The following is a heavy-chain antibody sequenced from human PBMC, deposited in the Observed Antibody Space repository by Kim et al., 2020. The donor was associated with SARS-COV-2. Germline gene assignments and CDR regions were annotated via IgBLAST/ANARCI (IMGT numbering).Heavy chain of an antibody. V-gene: IGHV3-21*01. J-gene: IGHJ4*02. CDR1: GFTFSSYS. CDR3: ARDVHYDYVWGSYRVFDY. D-gene: IGHD3-16*02. Sequence: GGSLRLSCAASGFTFSSYSMNWVRQAPGKGLEWVSSISSSSSYIYYADSVKGRFTISRDNAKNSLYLQMNSLRAEDTAVYYCARDVHYDYVWGSYRVFDYWGQGTLVTVSS. CDR2: ISSSSSYI.